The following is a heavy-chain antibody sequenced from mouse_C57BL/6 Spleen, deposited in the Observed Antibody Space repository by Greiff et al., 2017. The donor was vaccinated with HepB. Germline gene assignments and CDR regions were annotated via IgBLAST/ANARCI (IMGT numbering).Heavy chain of an antibody. D-gene: IGHD4-1*01. J-gene: IGHJ4*01. CDR1: GYTFTDYY. CDR3: AREGLGDYAMDY. CDR2: IYPGSGNT. V-gene: IGHV1-76*01. Sequence: QVQLKESGAELVRPGASVKLSCKASGYTFTDYYINWVKQRPGQGLEWIARIYPGSGNTYYNEKFKGKATLTAEKSSSTAYMQLSSLTSEDSAVYFCAREGLGDYAMDYWGQGTSVTVSS.